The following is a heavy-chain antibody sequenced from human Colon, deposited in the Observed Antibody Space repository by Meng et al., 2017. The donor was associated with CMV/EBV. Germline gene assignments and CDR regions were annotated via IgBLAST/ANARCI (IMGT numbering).Heavy chain of an antibody. Sequence: EGQLVESGGGLVEPGGSLILSCTGSGFPFTGAWLSWVRQAPGKGLEWVGHIKSKTDGGAIDYAAPVKGRFIISRDDSKNTLYLEMNSLKTDDTGVYYCGCGVPMYDYWGQGTLVTVSS. D-gene: IGHD3-3*01. CDR2: IKSKTDGGAI. CDR3: GCGVPMYDY. J-gene: IGHJ4*02. CDR1: GFPFTGAW. V-gene: IGHV3-15*01.